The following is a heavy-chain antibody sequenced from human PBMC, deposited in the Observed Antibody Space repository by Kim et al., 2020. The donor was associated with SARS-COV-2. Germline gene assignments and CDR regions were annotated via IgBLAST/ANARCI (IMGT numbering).Heavy chain of an antibody. V-gene: IGHV3-11*06. J-gene: IGHJ6*02. D-gene: IGHD3-10*01. CDR3: ARHSGSGSSFQYDYYYYGMDV. CDR2: ITSSGSYT. CDR1: GFSFIDYY. Sequence: GGSLRLSCAASGFSFIDYYMSWIHQAPGRGLEWISSITSSGSYTNYADSVKGRFTIFRDNAKNSLYLQMNSLRAEDTAVYYCARHSGSGSSFQYDYYYYGMDVLGQGTTVIVSS.